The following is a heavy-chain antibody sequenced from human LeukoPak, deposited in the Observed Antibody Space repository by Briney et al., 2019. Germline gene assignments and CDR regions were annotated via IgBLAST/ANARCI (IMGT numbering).Heavy chain of an antibody. D-gene: IGHD3-16*01. Sequence: GGSLRRSCAASGFTFSSNSMNWVRHAPGKGLVWVSSISSSSSYIYYADSVKGRFTISRDNAKNSLYLQMNSLRAEDTAVYYCARVPLGYYFDYWGQGTLVTVSS. CDR3: ARVPLGYYFDY. V-gene: IGHV3-21*01. J-gene: IGHJ4*02. CDR1: GFTFSSNS. CDR2: ISSSSSYI.